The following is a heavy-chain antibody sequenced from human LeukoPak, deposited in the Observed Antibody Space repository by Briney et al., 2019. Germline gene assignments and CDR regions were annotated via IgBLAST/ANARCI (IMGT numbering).Heavy chain of an antibody. J-gene: IGHJ4*02. Sequence: QPGGSLRLSCAASGFTFSTYAMTWVRQAPGKGLEWASAISSSGGSTWYADSVKGRFTISRDNSKSTLYLQMYSLRAEDTALYYCARDGLYYYDSSGYFGYWGQGTLVTVSS. D-gene: IGHD3-22*01. V-gene: IGHV3-23*01. CDR2: ISSSGGST. CDR1: GFTFSTYA. CDR3: ARDGLYYYDSSGYFGY.